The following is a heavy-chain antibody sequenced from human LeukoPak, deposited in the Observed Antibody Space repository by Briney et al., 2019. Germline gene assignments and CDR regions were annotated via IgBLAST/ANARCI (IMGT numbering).Heavy chain of an antibody. D-gene: IGHD5-24*01. V-gene: IGHV3-21*01. CDR3: ARDGYTNGGFDY. CDR1: GFTFSSYS. J-gene: IGHJ4*02. CDR2: ISSSSSYI. Sequence: GGSLRLSCAASGFTFSSYSMNWVRQAPGKGLEWVSSISSSSSYICYADSVKGRFTISRDNAKSSLYLQMNSLRAEDTAVYYCARDGYTNGGFDYWGQGTLVTVSS.